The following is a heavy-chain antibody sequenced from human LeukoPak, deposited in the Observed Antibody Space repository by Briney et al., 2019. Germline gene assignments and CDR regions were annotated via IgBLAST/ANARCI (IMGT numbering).Heavy chain of an antibody. D-gene: IGHD3-10*01. CDR2: IKQDGSEK. CDR1: GFTFSSYW. CDR3: ARDGWFGELADAFDI. J-gene: IGHJ3*02. Sequence: GGSLRLSCAASGFTFSSYWMSWVRQAPGKGLEWVANIKQDGSEKYYVDSVKGRFTISRDNAKNSLYLQMNSLRAEDTAVYYCARDGWFGELADAFDIWGQGTMVTVSS. V-gene: IGHV3-7*01.